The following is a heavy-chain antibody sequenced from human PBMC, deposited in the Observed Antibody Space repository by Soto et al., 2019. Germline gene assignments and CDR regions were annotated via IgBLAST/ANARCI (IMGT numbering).Heavy chain of an antibody. Sequence: EVQVVESGGGLVQPGRSLRLSCAASGFSFDDYAMHWVRQAPGKGLEWVSGISWNSGTIGYADSVKGRFTISRDNAKNSLYLQMISLRAEDSSSPYCVKPTDGTANDVGVWGQGTTVTVSS. D-gene: IGHD2-21*02. CDR2: ISWNSGTI. CDR3: VKPTDGTANDVGV. V-gene: IGHV3-9*01. J-gene: IGHJ6*02. CDR1: GFSFDDYA.